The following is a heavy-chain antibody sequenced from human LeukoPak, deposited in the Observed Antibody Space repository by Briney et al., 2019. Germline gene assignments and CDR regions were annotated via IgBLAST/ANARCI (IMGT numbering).Heavy chain of an antibody. CDR2: IRYDGSNK. D-gene: IGHD3-10*01. CDR3: ARFQYYYGSGSWTRTLDY. CDR1: GFTFSSYG. V-gene: IGHV3-30*02. Sequence: PGGSLRLSCGASGFTFSSYGMHWVRQAPGKGLEWVAFIRYDGSNKYYADSVKGRFTISRDNSKNTLYLQMNSLRAEDTAVYYCARFQYYYGSGSWTRTLDYWGQGTLVTVSS. J-gene: IGHJ4*02.